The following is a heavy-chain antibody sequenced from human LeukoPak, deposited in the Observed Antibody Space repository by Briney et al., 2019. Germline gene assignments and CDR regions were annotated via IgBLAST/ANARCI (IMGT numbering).Heavy chain of an antibody. V-gene: IGHV4-59*01. CDR1: GGSISSYY. D-gene: IGHD6-13*01. Sequence: SETLSLTCTVSGGSISSYYWSWIRLPPGKGLEWIGYIYYSGTTNYNPSLKGRVTISVDMSKNQFSLKLSSVTAADTAVYYCARGVYIAAAQYGYWGQGTLVTVSS. J-gene: IGHJ4*02. CDR3: ARGVYIAAAQYGY. CDR2: IYYSGTT.